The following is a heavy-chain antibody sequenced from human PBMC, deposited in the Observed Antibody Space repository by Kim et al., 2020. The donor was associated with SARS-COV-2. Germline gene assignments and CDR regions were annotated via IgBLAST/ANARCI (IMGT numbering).Heavy chain of an antibody. CDR2: ISYDGSNK. D-gene: IGHD2-2*01. Sequence: GGSLRLSCAASGFTFSSYAMHWVRQAPGKGLEWVAAISYDGSNKYYADSEKGRFIISRDNSQNTLYLQMTSLRAADRAVYYCAGSSSYSFFVIWGQGTMVTVSS. J-gene: IGHJ3*02. V-gene: IGHV3-30*04. CDR3: AGSSSYSFFVI. CDR1: GFTFSSYA.